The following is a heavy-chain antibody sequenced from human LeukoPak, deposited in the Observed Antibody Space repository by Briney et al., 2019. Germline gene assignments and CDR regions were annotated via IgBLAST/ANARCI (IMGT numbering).Heavy chain of an antibody. J-gene: IGHJ3*02. CDR2: IYYSGST. CDR3: ARVLYRWLGTDHDAFDI. Sequence: SKTLSLTCTVSGGSISSYYWSWIREPPGKGLEWMGYIYYSGSTNYNPSLKSRVTISVDTSKNQFSLKLSSVTAADTAVYHCARVLYRWLGTDHDAFDIWGQGTMVTVSS. D-gene: IGHD3-10*01. V-gene: IGHV4-59*01. CDR1: GGSISSYY.